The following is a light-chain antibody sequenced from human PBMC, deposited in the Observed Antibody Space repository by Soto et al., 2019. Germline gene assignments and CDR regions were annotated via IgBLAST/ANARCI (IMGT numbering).Light chain of an antibody. CDR2: QTS. Sequence: ENVLKQSPATLSSFPGDRVTLSCRASQYINTRLAWYQHRPGQAPRLLIYQTSIRAAGIPARFSGSGSGTDFTLTIGSLEPEDFAVYYCQQRSNWPPGYTFGQGTKVDI. CDR3: QQRSNWPPGYT. CDR1: QYINTR. J-gene: IGKJ2*01. V-gene: IGKV3-11*01.